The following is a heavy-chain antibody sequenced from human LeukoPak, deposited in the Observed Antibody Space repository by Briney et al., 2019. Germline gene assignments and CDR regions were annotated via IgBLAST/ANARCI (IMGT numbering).Heavy chain of an antibody. Sequence: PGGSLRLSCAASGFTFSNYWMNWVRQVPGKGLEWVASIFVGGYADYADSVKGRFTTSRDDSKNTLYLQMNGLRVEDTAIYYCARDPNGNYVGAFDFWGQGTLVTVSS. D-gene: IGHD4-17*01. CDR3: ARDPNGNYVGAFDF. V-gene: IGHV3-23*01. CDR1: GFTFSNYW. J-gene: IGHJ3*01. CDR2: IFVGGYA.